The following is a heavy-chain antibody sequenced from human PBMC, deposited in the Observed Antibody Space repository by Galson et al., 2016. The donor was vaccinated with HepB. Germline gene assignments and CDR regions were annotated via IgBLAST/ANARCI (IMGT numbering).Heavy chain of an antibody. J-gene: IGHJ4*02. CDR3: HATANYFDY. CDR1: GVTFSSYG. Sequence: SLRLSCAASGVTFSSYGMHWVRQAPGKGLEWVAVISYDGSNKYYADSMKGRFTISRDNSKNTLYLQMNSLRAEDTAVYYCHATANYFDYWGQGTLVTVAS. V-gene: IGHV3-30*03. D-gene: IGHD1-1*01. CDR2: ISYDGSNK.